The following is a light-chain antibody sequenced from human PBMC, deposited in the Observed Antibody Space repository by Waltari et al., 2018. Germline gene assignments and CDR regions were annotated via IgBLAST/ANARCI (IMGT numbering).Light chain of an antibody. CDR1: QSVSSN. CDR2: GAS. Sequence: DIVMTQSPATLSLSPGDTANLSCRASQSVSSNLAWYQQKPGQAPRLLIYGASTRATGIPARFSGSGSGTDFTLTISSMQSEDFAVYYCQQYTNWPLMYTFGQGTKLEIK. V-gene: IGKV3-15*01. CDR3: QQYTNWPLMYT. J-gene: IGKJ2*01.